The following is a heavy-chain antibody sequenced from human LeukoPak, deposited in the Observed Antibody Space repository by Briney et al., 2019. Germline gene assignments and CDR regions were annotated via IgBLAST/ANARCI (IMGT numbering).Heavy chain of an antibody. J-gene: IGHJ4*02. CDR1: GFTFDDYA. CDR2: ISWNSGSI. D-gene: IGHD3-9*01. Sequence: GGSLRLSCAASGFTFDDYAMHWVRQAPGKGLEWVSGISWNSGSIGYADSVKGRFTISRDNSKNTLYLQMNSLRAEDTAVYYCAKDQLYYDILTGPDYWGQGTLVTVSS. CDR3: AKDQLYYDILTGPDY. V-gene: IGHV3-9*01.